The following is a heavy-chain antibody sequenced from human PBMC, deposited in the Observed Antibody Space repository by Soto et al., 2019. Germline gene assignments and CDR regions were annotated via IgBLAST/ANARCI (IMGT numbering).Heavy chain of an antibody. D-gene: IGHD2-15*01. CDR3: ARAGYDVVVVAATYDY. Sequence: QVQLQESGPGLVKPSQTLSLTCTVSGGSISSGDYYWSWIRQPPGKGLEWIGYTYYSGSTYYNPSLKSRVTISVDTSKNQFSLKLSSVTAADTAVYYCARAGYDVVVVAATYDYWGQGTLVTVSS. J-gene: IGHJ4*02. CDR2: TYYSGST. CDR1: GGSISSGDYY. V-gene: IGHV4-30-4*01.